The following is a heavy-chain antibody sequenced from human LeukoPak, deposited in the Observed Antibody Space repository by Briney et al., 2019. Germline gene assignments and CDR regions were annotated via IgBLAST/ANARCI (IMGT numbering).Heavy chain of an antibody. CDR1: GFTFSSYS. D-gene: IGHD2-21*02. CDR3: ARDLWECGGDCYPLRGFDY. V-gene: IGHV3-21*01. J-gene: IGHJ4*02. CDR2: ISSTSNYI. Sequence: GGSLRLSCAASGFTFSSYSMNWVRQAPGKGLEWVSSISSTSNYIYYADSVKGRFTISRDNAKNSLYLQMNSLRAEDTAAYYCARDLWECGGDCYPLRGFDYWGQGTLVTVSS.